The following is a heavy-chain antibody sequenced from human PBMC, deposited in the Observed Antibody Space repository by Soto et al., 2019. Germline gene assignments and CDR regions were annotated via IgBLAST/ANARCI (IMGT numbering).Heavy chain of an antibody. CDR3: ARGLRWLDY. CDR2: IKQDGSEK. V-gene: IGHV3-7*04. D-gene: IGHD4-17*01. J-gene: IGHJ4*02. CDR1: GFTFTNYW. Sequence: VQLVESGGGLVQPGGSLRLSCAASGFTFTNYWMTWVRQAPGKGLEWVANIKQDGSEKYYVDSVKGRFTVSRDNAKNSLFLQMNSLRAEDTAVFYCARGLRWLDYWGQGTLVTVSS.